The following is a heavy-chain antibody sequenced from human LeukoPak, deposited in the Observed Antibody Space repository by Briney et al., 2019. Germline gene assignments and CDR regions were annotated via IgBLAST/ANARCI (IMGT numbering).Heavy chain of an antibody. CDR1: GGSFSGYY. J-gene: IGHJ6*02. CDR3: ARDDFLPYSSSSEYYYYYGMDV. D-gene: IGHD6-6*01. Sequence: PSETLSLTCAVYGGSFSGYYWSWIRQPPGKGLEWIGEIDHSGSTNYNPSLKSRVTISVDTSKNQFSLKLSSVTAADTAVYYCARDDFLPYSSSSEYYYYYGMDVWGQGTTVTVSS. V-gene: IGHV4-34*01. CDR2: IDHSGST.